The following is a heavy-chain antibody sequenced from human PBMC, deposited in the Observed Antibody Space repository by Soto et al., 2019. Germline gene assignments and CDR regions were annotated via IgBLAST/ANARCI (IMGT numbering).Heavy chain of an antibody. CDR3: AKDCSGGSCYCS. CDR2: ISGSGGST. Sequence: EVQLLESGGGLVQPGGSLRLSCAASGFTFSSYAMSWVRQAPGKGLEWVSAISGSGGSTYYADSVKGRFTVSRDNSKNTLYLQMNSLRAEDTAVYYCAKDCSGGSCYCSWGQGTLVTVSS. D-gene: IGHD2-15*01. CDR1: GFTFSSYA. J-gene: IGHJ4*02. V-gene: IGHV3-23*01.